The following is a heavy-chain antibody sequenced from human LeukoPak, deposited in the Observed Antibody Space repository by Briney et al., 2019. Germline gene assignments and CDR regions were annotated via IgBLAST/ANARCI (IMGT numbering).Heavy chain of an antibody. D-gene: IGHD5-12*01. Sequence: SVKVSCKASGGTFSSYGISWVRQAPGQGLEWMGGIIPIFGTANYAQKFQGRVTITADESTSTAYMELSSLRSEDTAVYYCARGIVATITTAFDYWGQGTLVTVSS. CDR2: IIPIFGTA. J-gene: IGHJ4*02. CDR1: GGTFSSYG. CDR3: ARGIVATITTAFDY. V-gene: IGHV1-69*13.